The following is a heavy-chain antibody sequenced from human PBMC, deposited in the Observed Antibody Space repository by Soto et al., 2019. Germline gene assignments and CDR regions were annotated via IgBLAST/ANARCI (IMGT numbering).Heavy chain of an antibody. CDR3: AKELQRGMDV. D-gene: IGHD1-1*01. CDR2: VHPNSGGT. CDR1: GYTFSVYH. Sequence: QVHLVQSGAEVKQPGASVKVSCKASGYTFSVYHMHWVRQAPGQGLEWMGWVHPNSGGTNYAQSFEGRDTMTRDTSSNTAYMELSRMTSDDPAVYYCAKELQRGMDVWGQGTTVTVSS. J-gene: IGHJ6*02. V-gene: IGHV1-2*02.